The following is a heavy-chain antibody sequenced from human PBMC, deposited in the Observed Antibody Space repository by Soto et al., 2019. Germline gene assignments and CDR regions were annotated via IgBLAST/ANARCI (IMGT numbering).Heavy chain of an antibody. V-gene: IGHV4-30-2*01. Sequence: QLQLQESGSGLVKPSQTLSLTCAVSGGSISSNAYSWSWIRQPPGKGLEWIGHIYHSGNTYYNPSLKSRVTISVDRSKKQFSLKLNSVTAADTAVYYCAKSGGMPSYYFDYWGQGTLVTVSS. D-gene: IGHD2-15*01. CDR2: IYHSGNT. CDR3: AKSGGMPSYYFDY. J-gene: IGHJ4*02. CDR1: GGSISSNAYS.